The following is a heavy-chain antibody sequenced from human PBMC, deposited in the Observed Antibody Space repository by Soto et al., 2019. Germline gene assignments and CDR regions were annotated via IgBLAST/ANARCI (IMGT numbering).Heavy chain of an antibody. D-gene: IGHD2-2*01. CDR3: TSARYCSRDACPAAE. J-gene: IGHJ4*02. V-gene: IGHV3-23*01. CDR2: IGPNPANT. Sequence: EVQLLESGGGLVQPGGSLRLSCAASGFPFSATGMLWVRQPPGGGLEWVSAIGPNPANTNYADSVKGRFTISRDNFKSTVLLQMANLRAEDTALYYCTSARYCSRDACPAAEWGQGTLITVSS. CDR1: GFPFSATG.